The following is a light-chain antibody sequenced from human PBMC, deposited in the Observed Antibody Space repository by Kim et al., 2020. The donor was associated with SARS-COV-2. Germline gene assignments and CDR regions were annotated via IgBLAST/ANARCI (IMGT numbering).Light chain of an antibody. CDR3: SSYTGSGTLV. CDR2: DVS. CDR1: SSDVGGYNY. Sequence: QSALTQPASVSGSPGQSITMSCTGTSSDVGGYNYVSWYQQYPGKVPKLLIYDVSNRPAGVSNRFSGTKSGNTASLTISGLQAEDEADYYCSSYTGSGTLVFGGGTKLTVL. J-gene: IGLJ2*01. V-gene: IGLV2-14*03.